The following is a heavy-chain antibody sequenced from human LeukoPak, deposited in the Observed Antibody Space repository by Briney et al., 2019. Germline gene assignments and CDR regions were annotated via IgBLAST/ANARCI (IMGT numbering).Heavy chain of an antibody. CDR2: ISPDGSVT. CDR3: VSDSGLRSGGDS. V-gene: IGHV3-74*01. Sequence: GRSLRLSCAASGFNLRTFWIHWIRQDAGGRLVWVSRISPDGSVTTYTASVKGRFAISRDNAKNTLYLEMNSLRADDAAIYYCVSDSGLRSGGDSWGQGTPVTVSS. CDR1: GFNLRTFW. J-gene: IGHJ4*02. D-gene: IGHD1-26*01.